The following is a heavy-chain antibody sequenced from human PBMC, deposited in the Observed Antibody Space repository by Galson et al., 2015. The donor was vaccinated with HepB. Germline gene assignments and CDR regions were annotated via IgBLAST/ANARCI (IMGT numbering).Heavy chain of an antibody. CDR1: GFTFSSYG. CDR2: IWYDGSNK. D-gene: IGHD6-13*01. CDR3: ARDRVAAAVHYYYYGMDV. J-gene: IGHJ6*02. Sequence: SLRLSCAASGFTFSSYGMHWVRQAPGKGLEWVAVIWYDGSNKYYADSVKGRFTISRDNSKNTLYLQMNSLRAEDTAVYYCARDRVAAAVHYYYYGMDVWGQGTTVTVSS. V-gene: IGHV3-33*08.